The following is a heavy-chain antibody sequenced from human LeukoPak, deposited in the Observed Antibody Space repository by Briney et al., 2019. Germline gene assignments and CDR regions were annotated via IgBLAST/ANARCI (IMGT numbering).Heavy chain of an antibody. J-gene: IGHJ4*02. Sequence: SETLSLTCTVSGGSISSGSYYWSWIRQPAGKGLEWIGRIYTSGSTNYNPSLKSRVTISVDTSKNQFSLKLSSVTAADTAVYYCARDICGYNYGCFDSWGQGTLVTVSS. D-gene: IGHD5-18*01. V-gene: IGHV4-61*02. CDR2: IYTSGST. CDR1: GGSISSGSYY. CDR3: ARDICGYNYGCFDS.